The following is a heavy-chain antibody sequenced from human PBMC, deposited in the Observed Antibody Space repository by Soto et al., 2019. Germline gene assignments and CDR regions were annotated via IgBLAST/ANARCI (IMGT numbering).Heavy chain of an antibody. J-gene: IGHJ5*02. CDR1: GFTFSNAW. CDR3: TTEDSSGWDNWFDP. Sequence: GGSLRLSCAASGFTFSNAWMSWVRQAPGKGLEWVGRIKSKTDGGTTDYAAPVKGRFTISRDDSKNTLYLQMNSLKTEDTAVYYCTTEDSSGWDNWFDPWGQGTLVTVSS. D-gene: IGHD6-19*01. CDR2: IKSKTDGGTT. V-gene: IGHV3-15*01.